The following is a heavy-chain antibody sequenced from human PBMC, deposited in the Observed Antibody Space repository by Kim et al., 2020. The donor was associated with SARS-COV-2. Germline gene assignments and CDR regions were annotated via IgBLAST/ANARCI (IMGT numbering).Heavy chain of an antibody. CDR2: INHSGST. V-gene: IGHV4-34*01. Sequence: SETLSLTCAVYGGSFSGYYWSWIRQPPGKGLEWIGEINHSGSTNYNPSLQSRVTISVDTSKNQFSLMLSSVTAADTAVYYCARGFPLWPSSKDAFDIWGQGTMVTVSS. CDR1: GGSFSGYY. CDR3: ARGFPLWPSSKDAFDI. D-gene: IGHD3-10*01. J-gene: IGHJ3*02.